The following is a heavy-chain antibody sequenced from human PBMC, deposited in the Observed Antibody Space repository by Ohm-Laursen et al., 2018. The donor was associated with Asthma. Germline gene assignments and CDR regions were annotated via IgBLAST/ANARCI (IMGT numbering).Heavy chain of an antibody. CDR2: ISTSGSTM. CDR1: GFTFSDHY. CDR3: ARDPPVTTVTTGEYFDH. Sequence: SLRLSCAASGFTFSDHYMSWVRQAPGKGLEWIAYISTSGSTMYYADSVKGRFTISRDNAKSSLYLQMNSLTAEDTAVYYCARDPPVTTVTTGEYFDHWGQGTLVTVSS. D-gene: IGHD4-17*01. V-gene: IGHV3-11*01. J-gene: IGHJ4*02.